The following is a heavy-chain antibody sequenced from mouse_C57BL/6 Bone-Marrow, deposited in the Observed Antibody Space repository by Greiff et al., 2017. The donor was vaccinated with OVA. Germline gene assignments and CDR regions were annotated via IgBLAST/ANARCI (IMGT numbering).Heavy chain of an antibody. CDR3: ARDYDRYFDV. CDR1: GFTFSSYA. J-gene: IGHJ1*03. Sequence: EVQVVESGGGLVKPGGSLKLSCAASGFTFSSYAMSWVRQTPEKRLEWVATISDGGSYTYYPDNVKGRFTISRDKAKNNLYLQMSHLKSEDTAMYYCARDYDRYFDVWGTGTTVTVSS. CDR2: ISDGGSYT. D-gene: IGHD2-12*01. V-gene: IGHV5-4*01.